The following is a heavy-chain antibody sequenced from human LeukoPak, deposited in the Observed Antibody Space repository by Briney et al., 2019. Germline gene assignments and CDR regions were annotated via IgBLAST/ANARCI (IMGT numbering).Heavy chain of an antibody. CDR2: ISGSGGST. J-gene: IGHJ4*02. V-gene: IGHV3-23*01. CDR1: GFTFSSYA. CDR3: AKQRAGNSWSPDY. D-gene: IGHD6-13*01. Sequence: GGSLRLSCAASGFTFSSYAMSWVCQAPGKGLEWVSAISGSGGSTYYADSVKGRFTISRDNSKNTLYLHMNNLRAEDTAVYYCAKQRAGNSWSPDYWGQGTLVTVSS.